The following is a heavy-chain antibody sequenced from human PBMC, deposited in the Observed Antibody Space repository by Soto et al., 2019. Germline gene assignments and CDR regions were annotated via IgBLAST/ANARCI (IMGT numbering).Heavy chain of an antibody. D-gene: IGHD1-1*01. J-gene: IGHJ4*02. CDR2: ISYDGSNK. CDR1: GFTFSSYG. Sequence: GGSLRLSCAASGFTFSSYGMHWVRQAPGKGPEWVAVISYDGSNKYYADSVKGQFTISRDNSKNTLYLQMNSLRAEDTAVYYCAKDSGANWNDPDYWGQGTLVTVSS. CDR3: AKDSGANWNDPDY. V-gene: IGHV3-30*18.